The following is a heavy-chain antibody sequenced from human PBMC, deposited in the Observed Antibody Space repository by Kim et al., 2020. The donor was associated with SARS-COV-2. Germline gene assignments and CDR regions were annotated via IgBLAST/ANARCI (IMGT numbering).Heavy chain of an antibody. J-gene: IGHJ4*02. D-gene: IGHD3-3*01. CDR1: GFTFSNYA. Sequence: GGSLRLSCAASGFTFSNYAVSWVRQTPGKGLEWVSTISGSGGRTYYADSVKGRFTITRDNSKNTLYLQMSSQRAEDTAVYFCTKGPFDDFWSGYYFDYWGQGALVTVSS. CDR2: ISGSGGRT. V-gene: IGHV3-23*01. CDR3: TKGPFDDFWSGYYFDY.